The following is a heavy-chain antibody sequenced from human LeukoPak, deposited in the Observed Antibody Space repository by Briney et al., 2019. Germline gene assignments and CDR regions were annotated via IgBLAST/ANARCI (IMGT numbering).Heavy chain of an antibody. CDR2: ISGSGGST. V-gene: IGHV3-23*01. J-gene: IGHJ4*02. CDR1: GFTFSSYA. CDR3: AKEAPSVVAYFDY. D-gene: IGHD5-12*01. Sequence: RGALRLSCAASGFTFSSYALSWVRQPPGKGLEWVSAISGSGGSTYNADSVKGGFTISRDTSKNSLYLQMNSLRAEDTAVYYCAKEAPSVVAYFDYWGQGTLATVYS.